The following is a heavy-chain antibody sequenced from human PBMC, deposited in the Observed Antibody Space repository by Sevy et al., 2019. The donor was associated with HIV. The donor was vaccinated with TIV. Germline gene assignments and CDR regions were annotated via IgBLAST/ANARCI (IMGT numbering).Heavy chain of an antibody. V-gene: IGHV4-4*07. CDR2: VYNSGST. CDR3: AGALPNTAGFDY. J-gene: IGHJ4*02. D-gene: IGHD2-21*02. Sequence: SETLSLTCTVSGGSISSYYWNWIRQPAGKGLEWIGLVYNSGSTNYNPALKSRVTMSLDTSKNQFSLKLTSVTAADTAVYYCAGALPNTAGFDYWGQGTLVTVSS. CDR1: GGSISSYY.